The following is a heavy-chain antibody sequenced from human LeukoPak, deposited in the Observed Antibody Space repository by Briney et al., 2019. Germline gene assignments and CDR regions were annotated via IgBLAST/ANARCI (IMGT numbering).Heavy chain of an antibody. D-gene: IGHD6-6*01. Sequence: GGSLRLSCAASGSTFSDYYMSWIRQAPGKGLEWVSYISSSGSTIYYADSVKGRFTISRDNAKNSLYLQMNSLRAEDTAVYYCARDYELAARPTDANFDYWGQGTLVTVSS. CDR3: ARDYELAARPTDANFDY. CDR1: GSTFSDYY. J-gene: IGHJ4*02. V-gene: IGHV3-11*01. CDR2: ISSSGSTI.